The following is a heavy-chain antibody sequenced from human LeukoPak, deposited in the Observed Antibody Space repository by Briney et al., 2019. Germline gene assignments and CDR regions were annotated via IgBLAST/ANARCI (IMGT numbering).Heavy chain of an antibody. J-gene: IGHJ4*02. CDR1: GGSISSYY. V-gene: IGHV4-59*01. CDR2: IYYSGST. Sequence: PSETLSLTCTVSGGSISSYYWSWIRQPPGKGLEWIGYIYYSGSTNYNPSLKSRVTISVDTSKNQFSLKLSSATAADTAVYYCARNTGYSGSNPFDYWGQGTLVTVSS. CDR3: ARNTGYSGSNPFDY. D-gene: IGHD1-26*01.